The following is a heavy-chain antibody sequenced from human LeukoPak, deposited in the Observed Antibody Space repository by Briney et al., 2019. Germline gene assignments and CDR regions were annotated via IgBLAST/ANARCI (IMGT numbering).Heavy chain of an antibody. CDR1: AFSFSGYS. V-gene: IGHV3-33*06. J-gene: IGHJ4*02. D-gene: IGHD6-19*01. CDR2: IWHDGSAE. CDR3: AKDSRGGWTGYFDN. Sequence: GGSLRLSCAASAFSFSGYSIHWVRHAPGKGLEWVAVIWHDGSAEFYADSVRGRFSISRDDSKNMVYLQMNYLRAEDTALYYCAKDSRGGWTGYFDNWGQGTLVTVSS.